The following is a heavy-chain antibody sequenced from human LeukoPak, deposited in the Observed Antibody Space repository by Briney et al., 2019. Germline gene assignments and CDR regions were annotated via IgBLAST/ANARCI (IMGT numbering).Heavy chain of an antibody. CDR3: ARKTTVTKGGAFDI. CDR2: IYSGGST. V-gene: IGHV3-53*01. J-gene: IGHJ3*02. CDR1: GFTVSSNY. Sequence: PGGSLRLSCAASGFTVSSNYMSWVRQAPGKGLEWVSVIYSGGSTYYADSVKGRFTISRDNSTNTLYLQMNSLRAEDTAVYYCARKTTVTKGGAFDIWGQGTMVTVSS. D-gene: IGHD4-17*01.